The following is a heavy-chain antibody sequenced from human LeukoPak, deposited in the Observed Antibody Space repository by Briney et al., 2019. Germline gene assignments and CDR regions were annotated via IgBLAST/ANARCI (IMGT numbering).Heavy chain of an antibody. CDR3: ARSPPALVVAATFYDY. Sequence: SETLSLTCAVYGGSFSDYYWTWIRQPPGKGLEWIGEINHSGSTNYNPSLKSRVTISVDTSKNQFSLKLSSVTAADTAVYYCARSPPALVVAATFYDYWGQGTLVTVSS. D-gene: IGHD2-15*01. V-gene: IGHV4-34*01. J-gene: IGHJ4*02. CDR1: GGSFSDYY. CDR2: INHSGST.